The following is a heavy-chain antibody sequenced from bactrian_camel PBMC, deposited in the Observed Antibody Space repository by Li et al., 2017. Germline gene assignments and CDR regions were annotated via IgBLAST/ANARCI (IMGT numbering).Heavy chain of an antibody. CDR1: GLSNRRLC. D-gene: IGHD8*01. CDR2: INASGGRT. V-gene: IGHV3S1*01. CDR3: AALRPGGWAAEECLTGTSALRDFRY. Sequence: HVQLVESGGGSVQAGGSLRLSCAASGLSNRRLCMAWLRQVPGKEREGVAAINASGGRTAYRNSVKGRFTISQDKAKNTLYLQMNSLKPDDTSMYYCAALRPGGWAAEECLTGTSALRDFRYWGQGTQVTVS. J-gene: IGHJ6*01.